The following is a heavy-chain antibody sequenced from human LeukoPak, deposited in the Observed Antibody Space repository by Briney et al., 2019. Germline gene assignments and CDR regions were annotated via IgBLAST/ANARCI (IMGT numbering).Heavy chain of an antibody. D-gene: IGHD6-25*01. CDR2: IYYSGST. CDR1: GGSISSYY. CDR3: ARGATRRKNAFDI. Sequence: SETLSLTCTVSGGSISSYYWSWIRQPPGKGLEWIGYIYYSGSTNYNPSLKSRVTISVDTSKNQFSLKLSSVTAADTAVYYCARGATRRKNAFDIWGQGTMVTVSS. J-gene: IGHJ3*02. V-gene: IGHV4-59*01.